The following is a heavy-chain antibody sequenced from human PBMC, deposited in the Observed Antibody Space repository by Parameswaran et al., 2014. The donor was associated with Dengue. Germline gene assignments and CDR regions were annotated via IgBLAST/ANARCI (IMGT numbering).Heavy chain of an antibody. CDR2: IYPGDSDT. D-gene: IGHD6-19*01. J-gene: IGHJ4*02. Sequence: VRQMPGKGLEWMGIIYPGDSDTRYSPSFQGQVTISADKSISTAYLQWSSLKASDTAMYYCARRGRRIPYSSGWDSWDFDYWGQGTLVTVSS. CDR3: ARRGRRIPYSSGWDSWDFDY. V-gene: IGHV5-51*01.